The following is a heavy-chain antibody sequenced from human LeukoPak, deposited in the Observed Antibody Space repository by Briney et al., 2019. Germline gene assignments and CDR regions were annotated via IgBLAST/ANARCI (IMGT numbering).Heavy chain of an antibody. J-gene: IGHJ5*02. CDR2: ISAYNGNT. D-gene: IGHD3-9*01. Sequence: ASVKVSCKASGYTFTSYGISWVRQAPGQGLEWVGWISAYNGNTNYAQKLQGRVTMTTDTSTSTAYMELRSLRSDDTAVYYCARDSYDILTGYQDWFDPWGQGTLVTVSS. V-gene: IGHV1-18*04. CDR1: GYTFTSYG. CDR3: ARDSYDILTGYQDWFDP.